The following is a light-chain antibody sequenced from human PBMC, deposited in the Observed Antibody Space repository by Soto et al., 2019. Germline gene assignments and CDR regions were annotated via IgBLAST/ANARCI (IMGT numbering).Light chain of an antibody. V-gene: IGKV3-20*01. CDR2: DAS. CDR1: QSINTY. Sequence: ENVLTQSPATLSLSPGEGATLSCRASQSINTYLAWYQQKPGQAPRLLIYDASKRATGIPARFSGSGSGTDFTLTISRLEPEDFAVYYCQQHGRSPITFGQGTRLEIK. CDR3: QQHGRSPIT. J-gene: IGKJ5*01.